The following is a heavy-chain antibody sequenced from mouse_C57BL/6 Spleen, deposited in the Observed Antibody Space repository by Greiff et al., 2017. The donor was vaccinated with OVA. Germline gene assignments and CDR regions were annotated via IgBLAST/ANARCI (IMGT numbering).Heavy chain of an antibody. J-gene: IGHJ1*03. CDR2: IDPNSGGT. D-gene: IGHD1-1*01. CDR3: AYYYGSSYSYWYFDV. CDR1: GYTFTSYW. V-gene: IGHV1-72*01. Sequence: QVQLQQPGAELVKPGASVKLYCKASGYTFTSYWMHWVKQRPGRGLEWIGRIDPNSGGTKYNEKFKSKATLTVDKPSSTAYMQLSSLTSEDSAVYYCAYYYGSSYSYWYFDVWGTGTTVTVSS.